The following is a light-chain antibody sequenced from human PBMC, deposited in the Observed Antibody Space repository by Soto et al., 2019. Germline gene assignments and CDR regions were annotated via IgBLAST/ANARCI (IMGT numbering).Light chain of an antibody. J-gene: IGKJ4*01. CDR2: GAS. CDR1: QSVSTN. CDR3: QQYYNGRPPVT. V-gene: IGKV3-15*01. Sequence: DIVLTQSPATLSVSPGERATLSCRASQSVSTNLAWYQHKLGQAPRLLIYGASTRVTGIPPRFSGSGSGTDFTLTISYLKSEDFGIYYCQQYYNGRPPVTFGGGTKVES.